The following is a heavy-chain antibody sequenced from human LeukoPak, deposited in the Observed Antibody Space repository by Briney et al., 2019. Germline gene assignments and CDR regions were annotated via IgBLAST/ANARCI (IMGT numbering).Heavy chain of an antibody. CDR1: GFTFSSYW. Sequence: GGSLRLSCAASGFTFSSYWMSWVRQAPGKGLEWVANIKQDGSEKYYVDSVKGRFTISRDNAKNSLYLQMNSLRAEDTAVCYCARGRWLQDSYYFDYWGQGTLVTVSS. D-gene: IGHD5-24*01. CDR2: IKQDGSEK. CDR3: ARGRWLQDSYYFDY. J-gene: IGHJ4*02. V-gene: IGHV3-7*01.